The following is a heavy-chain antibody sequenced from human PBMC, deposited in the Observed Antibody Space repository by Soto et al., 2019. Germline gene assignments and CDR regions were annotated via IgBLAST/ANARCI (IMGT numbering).Heavy chain of an antibody. CDR2: IYWDDDK. CDR3: AHRAGIGGNWNGGYFDY. CDR1: GFSLSARPVG. V-gene: IGHV2-5*02. D-gene: IGHD1-1*01. Sequence: QITLKESGPTRVKPTQTLTLTCTFSGFSLSARPVGVGWIRQPPGKALERLALIYWDDDKRYSPSLKSRLTITKDTSKNQVVLTMTNMDPVDTAIYYCAHRAGIGGNWNGGYFDYWGQGALVTVSS. J-gene: IGHJ4*02.